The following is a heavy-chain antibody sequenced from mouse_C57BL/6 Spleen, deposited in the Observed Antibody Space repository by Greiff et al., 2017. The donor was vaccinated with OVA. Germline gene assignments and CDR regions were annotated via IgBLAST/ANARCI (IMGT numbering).Heavy chain of an antibody. J-gene: IGHJ1*03. D-gene: IGHD1-1*01. CDR3: ARFHYYGSSYGWYFDV. CDR2: ISYDGSN. V-gene: IGHV3-6*01. Sequence: DVKLQESGPGLVKPSQSLSLTCSVTGYSITSGYYWNWIRQFPGNKLEWMGYISYDGSNNYNPSLKNRISITRDTSKNQFFLKLNSVTTEDTATYYCARFHYYGSSYGWYFDVWGTGTTVTVSS. CDR1: GYSITSGYY.